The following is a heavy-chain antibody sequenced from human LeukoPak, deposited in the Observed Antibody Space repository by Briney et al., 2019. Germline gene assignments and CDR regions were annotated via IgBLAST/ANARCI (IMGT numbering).Heavy chain of an antibody. J-gene: IGHJ2*01. Sequence: PGGSLRLSCAASGFTFSTYGMHWVRQAPGKGLEWVAFIRYDGSSQDYADSVKGRFTISRDNSKNTVSLQMNSLRDDDTAVYYCAKDVGDQYSPFDLWGRGTLVTVSS. V-gene: IGHV3-30*02. CDR3: AKDVGDQYSPFDL. CDR2: IRYDGSSQ. D-gene: IGHD6-6*01. CDR1: GFTFSTYG.